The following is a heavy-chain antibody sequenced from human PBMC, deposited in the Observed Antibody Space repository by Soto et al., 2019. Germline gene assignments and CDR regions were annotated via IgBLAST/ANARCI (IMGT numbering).Heavy chain of an antibody. D-gene: IGHD3-22*01. Sequence: QVQLQESGPGLVKPSQTLSLTCTVSGGSISSGGYYWSWIRRHPGKGLEWIGYIYYSGSTYYNPSLKSRVTISVDTSKNQFSLKMSCVTAADTALYYCARERRWLQIVDTYYYYYGMDVWGQGTTVTVSS. CDR1: GGSISSGGYY. CDR3: ARERRWLQIVDTYYYYYGMDV. J-gene: IGHJ6*02. V-gene: IGHV4-31*03. CDR2: IYYSGST.